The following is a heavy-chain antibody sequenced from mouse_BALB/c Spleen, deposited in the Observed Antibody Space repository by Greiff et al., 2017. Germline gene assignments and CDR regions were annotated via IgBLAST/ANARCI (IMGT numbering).Heavy chain of an antibody. CDR3: ARSPTGTAMDY. CDR2: ISSGSSTI. Sequence: EVNLVESGGGLVKPGGSRKLSCAASGFTFSSFGMHWVRQAPEKGLEWVAYISSGSSTIYYADTVKGRFTISRDNPKNTLFLQMSSLRSEDTAMYYCARSPTGTAMDYWGQGTSVTVSS. V-gene: IGHV5-17*02. CDR1: GFTFSSFG. J-gene: IGHJ4*01. D-gene: IGHD4-1*02.